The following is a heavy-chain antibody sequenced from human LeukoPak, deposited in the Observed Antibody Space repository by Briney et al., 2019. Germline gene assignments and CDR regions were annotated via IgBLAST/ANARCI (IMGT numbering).Heavy chain of an antibody. J-gene: IGHJ6*02. CDR1: GFTFSSYG. D-gene: IGHD6-19*01. CDR2: LSYDGSNE. V-gene: IGHV3-30*18. Sequence: GRSLRLSCAASGFTFSSYGMHWVRQAPGKGLEWVAILSYDGSNENYADSVKGRFSISRDNSKNTLYLQMNSLRGEDMAVYYCAKVRNIAMLMGAAVAGADYYGMDVWGQGTTVTVSS. CDR3: AKVRNIAMLMGAAVAGADYYGMDV.